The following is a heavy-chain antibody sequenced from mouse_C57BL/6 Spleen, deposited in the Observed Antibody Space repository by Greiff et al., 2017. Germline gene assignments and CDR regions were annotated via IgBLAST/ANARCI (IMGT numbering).Heavy chain of an antibody. Sequence: QVQLQQSGAELVKPGASVQMSCKASGYTFTSYWITWVKQRPGQGLEWIGDIYPGSGSTNYNEKFKSKATLTVDTSSSTAYMQLSSLTSEDSAVYYCARYCDYVGLYVGVWGTEATVTVSS. J-gene: IGHJ1*03. CDR1: GYTFTSYW. D-gene: IGHD2-13*01. CDR2: IYPGSGST. CDR3: ARYCDYVGLYVGV. V-gene: IGHV1-55*01.